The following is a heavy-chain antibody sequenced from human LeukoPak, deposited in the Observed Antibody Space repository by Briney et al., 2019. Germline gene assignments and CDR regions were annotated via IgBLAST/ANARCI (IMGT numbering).Heavy chain of an antibody. CDR3: AFRSGYSSSWYDLGGAFDI. V-gene: IGHV3-66*01. J-gene: IGHJ3*02. CDR2: IYSGGST. Sequence: PGGSLRLSCAASGFTVSSNYMSWVRQAPGKGLEWVSVIYSGGSTYYADSVKGRFTISRDNSKNTLYLQMNSLRAEDTAVYYCAFRSGYSSSWYDLGGAFDIWGQGTMVTVSS. CDR1: GFTVSSNY. D-gene: IGHD6-13*01.